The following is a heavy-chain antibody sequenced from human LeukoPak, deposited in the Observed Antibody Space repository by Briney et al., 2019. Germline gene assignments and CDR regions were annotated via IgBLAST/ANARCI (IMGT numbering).Heavy chain of an antibody. CDR3: ARGAPNCSGGSCYSGVFDY. J-gene: IGHJ4*02. CDR1: GGSIYSYY. Sequence: SETLSLTCTVSGGSIYSYYWSWIRQPPGKGLEWIGYIYYSGSTNYNPSLKSRVTISVDTSKNQFSLKLSSVTAADTAVYYCARGAPNCSGGSCYSGVFDYWGQGTLVTVSS. CDR2: IYYSGST. V-gene: IGHV4-59*01. D-gene: IGHD2-15*01.